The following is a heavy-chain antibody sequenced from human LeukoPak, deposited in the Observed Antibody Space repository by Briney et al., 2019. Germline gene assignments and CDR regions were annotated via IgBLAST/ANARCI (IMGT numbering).Heavy chain of an antibody. Sequence: GGSLRLSCVASGFTFSSYWMHWVRQAPGKGLVWVSRINSDGSSTSYADSVKGRFTISRDNAKNTLYLQMNSLRAEDTAVYYCTSRHYGAFDIWGQGTMVTVSS. J-gene: IGHJ3*02. CDR1: GFTFSSYW. D-gene: IGHD3-16*01. V-gene: IGHV3-74*01. CDR2: INSDGSST. CDR3: TSRHYGAFDI.